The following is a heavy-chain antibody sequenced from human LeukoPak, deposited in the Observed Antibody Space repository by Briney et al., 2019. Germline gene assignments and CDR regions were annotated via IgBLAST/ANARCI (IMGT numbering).Heavy chain of an antibody. V-gene: IGHV3-23*01. CDR3: AKGRRSDIYYFDY. D-gene: IGHD2-15*01. CDR1: GFTFSNYA. CDR2: ISGSADST. J-gene: IGHJ4*02. Sequence: GGSLRLSCAASGFTFSNYAMSWVRQAPGKGLEWVSAISGSADSTYYADSVKGRFTISRDNSKNTLYLQMNSLRAEDTAVYYCAKGRRSDIYYFDYWGQGTLVTVSS.